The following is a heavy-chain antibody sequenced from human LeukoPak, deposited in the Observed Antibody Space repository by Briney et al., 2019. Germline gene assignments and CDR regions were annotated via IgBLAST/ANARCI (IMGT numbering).Heavy chain of an antibody. CDR3: ARDQVLLWFGELSVYYYYGMDV. D-gene: IGHD3-10*01. CDR1: GFTFSSYA. J-gene: IGHJ6*02. CDR2: ISYDGSNK. V-gene: IGHV3-30*04. Sequence: GGSLRLSCAASGFTFSSYAMHWVRQAPGKGLEWVAVISYDGSNKYYADSVRGRFTISGDNSKNTLYLQMNSLRAEDTAVYYCARDQVLLWFGELSVYYYYGMDVWGQGTTVTVSS.